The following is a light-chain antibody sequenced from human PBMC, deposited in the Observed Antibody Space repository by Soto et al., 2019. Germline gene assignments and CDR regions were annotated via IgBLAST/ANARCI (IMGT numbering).Light chain of an antibody. Sequence: EIVLTQSPATLSLSPGERATLSCMASQSVSSYLAWYQQKPGQAPRLLIYDASNRATGIPARFSGSGSGTDFTLTISSLEPDDFAVYYCQQRSDWPSTFGGGTKVQIK. V-gene: IGKV3-11*01. CDR2: DAS. J-gene: IGKJ4*01. CDR1: QSVSSY. CDR3: QQRSDWPST.